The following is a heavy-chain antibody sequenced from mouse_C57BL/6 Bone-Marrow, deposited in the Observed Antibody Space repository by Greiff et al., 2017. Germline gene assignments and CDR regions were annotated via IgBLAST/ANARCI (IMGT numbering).Heavy chain of an antibody. V-gene: IGHV1-63*01. Sequence: QVQLKESGAELVRPGTSVKMSCKASGYTFTNYWIGWAKQRPGHGLEWIGDIYPGGGYTNSNEKFKGKATLTADKSSSTSYMQFSSLTSEDSAIYYCAREGIHGSSFDYWGQGTTLTVSS. CDR3: AREGIHGSSFDY. D-gene: IGHD1-1*01. CDR2: IYPGGGYT. J-gene: IGHJ2*01. CDR1: GYTFTNYW.